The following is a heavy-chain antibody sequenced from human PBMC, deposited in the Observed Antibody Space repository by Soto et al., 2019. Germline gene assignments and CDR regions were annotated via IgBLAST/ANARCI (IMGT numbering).Heavy chain of an antibody. Sequence: PSETPSLTCTISDRSISTSADFWGWIRQPQGKGLXWXGXXXYXGXTXYXXXXKSRVTISVDTSKNQFSLRLNSVTAADTAIYYSARHPLRGFGVPDWGQGTLVTVSS. CDR1: DRSISTSADF. D-gene: IGHD2-15*01. CDR3: ARHPLRGFGVPD. V-gene: IGHV4-39*01. CDR2: XXYXGXT. J-gene: IGHJ4*02.